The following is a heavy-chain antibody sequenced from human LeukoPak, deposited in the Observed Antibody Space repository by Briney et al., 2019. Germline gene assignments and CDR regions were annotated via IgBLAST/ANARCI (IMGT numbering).Heavy chain of an antibody. D-gene: IGHD3-22*01. CDR3: ARNIQDPRDYYDSSGYTLDY. V-gene: IGHV1-69*05. Sequence: ASVKVSCKASGGTFSSYAISWVRQAPGQGLEWMGRIIPIFGTANYAQKFQGRVTITTDGSTSTAYMELSSLRSEDTAVYYCARNIQDPRDYYDSSGYTLDYWGQGTLVTVSS. J-gene: IGHJ4*02. CDR1: GGTFSSYA. CDR2: IIPIFGTA.